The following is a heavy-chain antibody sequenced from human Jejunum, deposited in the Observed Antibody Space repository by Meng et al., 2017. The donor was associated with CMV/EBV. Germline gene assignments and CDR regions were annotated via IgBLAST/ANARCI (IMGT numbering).Heavy chain of an antibody. Sequence: SGFTFDDYGRSWVRQGPGKGLEWVSGINGNGGSTAYADSVKGRFTISRDNAKNSLYLQMNSLRAEDTALYYCARGGYSSSSGEYDYWGQGTLVTVSS. CDR2: INGNGGST. CDR1: GFTFDDYG. D-gene: IGHD6-6*01. J-gene: IGHJ4*02. V-gene: IGHV3-20*03. CDR3: ARGGYSSSSGEYDY.